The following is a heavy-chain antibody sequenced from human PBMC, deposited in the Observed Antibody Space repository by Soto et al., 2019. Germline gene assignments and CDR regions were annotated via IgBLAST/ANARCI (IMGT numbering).Heavy chain of an antibody. J-gene: IGHJ6*02. V-gene: IGHV1-69*01. CDR2: IIPISDTT. CDR3: ARSQGSSTSLEIYYYYYYGMDV. CDR1: GGTFSSYA. Sequence: QVQLVQSGAEVKKPGSSVKVSCKASGGTFSSYAIIWVRRAPGQGLEWMGGIIPISDTTNYAQKFQGRVTITADESTSTAYMELSSLRSEDTAVYYCARSQGSSTSLEIYYYYYYGMDVWGQGTTVTVSS. D-gene: IGHD2-2*01.